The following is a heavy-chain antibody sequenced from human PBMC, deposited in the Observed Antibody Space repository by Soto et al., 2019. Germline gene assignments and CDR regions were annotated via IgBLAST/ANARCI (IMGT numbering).Heavy chain of an antibody. V-gene: IGHV4-61*08. CDR2: IHPRGRT. Sequence: QVQLQESGPGLVKPSETLALTCIVSGASVSSEAYYWTWIRQSPGKGLEWIGYIHPRGRTGHNPSLQSRVTISLDKSKNQVSLRVTSVTAADTAVFFCARRPDISGWPFDYWGKGALVTVSS. D-gene: IGHD6-25*01. J-gene: IGHJ4*02. CDR1: GASVSSEAYY. CDR3: ARRPDISGWPFDY.